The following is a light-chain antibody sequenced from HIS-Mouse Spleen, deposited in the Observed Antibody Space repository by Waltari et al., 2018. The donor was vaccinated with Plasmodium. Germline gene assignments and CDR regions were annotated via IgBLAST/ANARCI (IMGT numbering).Light chain of an antibody. J-gene: IGKJ5*01. CDR2: GAS. CDR1: QSIRSW. CDR3: QQYGSSPIT. Sequence: DIQMTQSPSTLSASVGDRVTITCRASQSIRSWLAWYQQKPGKAPKLLILGASSRATGIPDRFSGSGSGTDFTLTISRLEPEDFAVYYCQQYGSSPITFGQGTRLEIK. V-gene: IGKV1-5*01.